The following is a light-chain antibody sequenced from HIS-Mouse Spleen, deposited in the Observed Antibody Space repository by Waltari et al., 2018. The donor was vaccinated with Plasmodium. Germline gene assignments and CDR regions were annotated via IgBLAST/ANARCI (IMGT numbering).Light chain of an antibody. Sequence: IVMTQSPATLSVSPGARATLSCRASQRVSINLAWYQQKPGQAPRLLIYGASTRATGIPARFSGSGSGTEFTLTISSLQSEDFAVYYCQQYNNWSFTFGPGTKVDIK. CDR1: QRVSIN. CDR3: QQYNNWSFT. V-gene: IGKV3D-15*01. CDR2: GAS. J-gene: IGKJ3*01.